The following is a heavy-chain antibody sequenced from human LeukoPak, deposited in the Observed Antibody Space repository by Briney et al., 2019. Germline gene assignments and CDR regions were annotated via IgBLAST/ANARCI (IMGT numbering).Heavy chain of an antibody. CDR2: FSHSGGT. Sequence: SETLSLTCTVSGGSISRYFWSWIRQPPGKGLEWIGHFSHSGGTNYNPSLKTRVIISADTSNNQFSLKVTSVTATDTAVYYCARWSGNTWLAPWGQGTLVIVS. V-gene: IGHV4-59*01. CDR3: ARWSGNTWLAP. CDR1: GGSISRYF. J-gene: IGHJ5*02.